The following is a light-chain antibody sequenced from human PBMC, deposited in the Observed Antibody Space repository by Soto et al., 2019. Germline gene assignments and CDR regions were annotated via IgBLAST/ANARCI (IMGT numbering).Light chain of an antibody. J-gene: IGKJ5*01. Sequence: EIVLTQTPATLSLSPGERATLSCRASQSVSTYLAWYQQKPGQPPRPRIFDAFKRATGIPVWFSGSGSGTEFTLTISSLQPEDFATYYCQHLVTYPITFGRGTRLEIK. CDR2: DAF. CDR3: QHLVTYPIT. V-gene: IGKV3-11*01. CDR1: QSVSTY.